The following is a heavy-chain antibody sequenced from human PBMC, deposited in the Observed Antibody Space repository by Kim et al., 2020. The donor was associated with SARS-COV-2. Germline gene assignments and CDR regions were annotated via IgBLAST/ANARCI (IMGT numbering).Heavy chain of an antibody. Sequence: GGSLRLSCAASGFTFSNSWMHWVRQTPEKGLLWVSRINSDATTIEYADSVRGRFIISRDNAKNTLYLQMNSLRDEDLALYYCARGSGNFGFDYWGQGVLVTVSS. D-gene: IGHD1-26*01. CDR1: GFTFSNSW. J-gene: IGHJ4*02. CDR3: ARGSGNFGFDY. V-gene: IGHV3-74*01. CDR2: INSDATTI.